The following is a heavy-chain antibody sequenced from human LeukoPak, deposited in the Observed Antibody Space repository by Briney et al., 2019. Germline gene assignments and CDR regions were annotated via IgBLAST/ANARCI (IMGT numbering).Heavy chain of an antibody. Sequence: GESLKISCKGSGYSFTSYWIGWVRQLPGEGLEWMGIVYPGDSDSDTKYSPSFQGRVTVSADKSINTAYLQWSSLRASDTAIYYCARLGSRNFGWYRTTLPWGQGTLVTVSS. V-gene: IGHV5-51*01. CDR1: GYSFTSYW. D-gene: IGHD6-19*01. CDR3: ARLGSRNFGWYRTTLP. CDR2: VYPGDSDSDT. J-gene: IGHJ5*02.